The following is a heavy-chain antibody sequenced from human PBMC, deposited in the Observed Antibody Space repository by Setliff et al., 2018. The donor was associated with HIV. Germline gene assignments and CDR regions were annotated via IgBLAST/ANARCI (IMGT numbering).Heavy chain of an antibody. V-gene: IGHV4-39*01. J-gene: IGHJ4*02. CDR1: GGSISSSSYY. D-gene: IGHD6-6*01. CDR2: IYYSGST. CDR3: ARSNELIAARYFDY. Sequence: SETLSLTCTASGGSISSSSYYWGWIRQPPGKGLEWIGSIYYSGSTYYNPSLKSRVTIFVDTSKNQFSLRLSSVTAADTAVYYCARSNELIAARYFDYWGQGTLVTVSS.